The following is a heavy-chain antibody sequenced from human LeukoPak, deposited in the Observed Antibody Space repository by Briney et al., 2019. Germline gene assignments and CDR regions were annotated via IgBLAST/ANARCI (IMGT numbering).Heavy chain of an antibody. Sequence: GGSLRLSCAASGFTFSSYGMHWVRQAPGKGLEWVAFIRYDGSNKYYADSVKGRFTISRDNSKNTLYLQMNSLRAEDTAVYYCAARDRARYYFDYWGQGTLVTVSS. J-gene: IGHJ4*02. D-gene: IGHD3-22*01. CDR3: AARDRARYYFDY. CDR1: GFTFSSYG. V-gene: IGHV3-30*02. CDR2: IRYDGSNK.